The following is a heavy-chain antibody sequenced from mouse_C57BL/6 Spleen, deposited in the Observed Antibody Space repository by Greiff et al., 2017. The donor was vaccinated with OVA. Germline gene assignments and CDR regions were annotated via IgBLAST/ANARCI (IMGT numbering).Heavy chain of an antibody. D-gene: IGHD1-1*01. CDR2: ILPGSGST. CDR3: ARGPFYYGSSYWYFDV. Sequence: QVQLQQSGAELMKPGASVKLSCKATGYTFTGYWIEWVKQRPGHGLEWIGEILPGSGSTNYNEKFKGKATFTADTSSNTAYMQLSSLTTEDSAIYYCARGPFYYGSSYWYFDVWGTGTTVTVSS. J-gene: IGHJ1*03. V-gene: IGHV1-9*01. CDR1: GYTFTGYW.